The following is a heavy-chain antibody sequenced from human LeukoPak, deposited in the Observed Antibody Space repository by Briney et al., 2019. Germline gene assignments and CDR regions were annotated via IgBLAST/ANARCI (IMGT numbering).Heavy chain of an antibody. D-gene: IGHD1-7*01. Sequence: ASVKVSCKASGYSFTGDYMHWVRQAPGQGLEWMGWISAYNGNTNYAQKLQGRVTMTTDTSTSTAYMELRSLRSDDTAVYYCARETTFDYWGQGTLVTVSS. CDR1: GYSFTGDY. CDR2: ISAYNGNT. CDR3: ARETTFDY. V-gene: IGHV1-18*04. J-gene: IGHJ4*02.